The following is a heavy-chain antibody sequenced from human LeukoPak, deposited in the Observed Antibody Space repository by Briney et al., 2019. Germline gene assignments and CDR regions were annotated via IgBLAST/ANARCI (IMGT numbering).Heavy chain of an antibody. CDR3: VKDGRSGYYPGDVY. D-gene: IGHD3-3*01. V-gene: IGHV3-23*01. CDR2: ISGSGAGT. Sequence: GGSLRLSCAASGFTFATYAMTWVRQAPGKGLEWVSAISGSGAGTYYADSVRGRFTISRDNSKNTLYLQMNSLRAEDTAVYYCVKDGRSGYYPGDVYWGKGTLVTVSS. CDR1: GFTFATYA. J-gene: IGHJ4*02.